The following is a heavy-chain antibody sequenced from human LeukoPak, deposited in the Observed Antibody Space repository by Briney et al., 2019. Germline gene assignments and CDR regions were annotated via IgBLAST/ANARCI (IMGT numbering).Heavy chain of an antibody. Sequence: ASVNLSCTASGYTFTIYGISWVRQAPGQGLEWMGWISAYNGNTNYAQKLQGRVTITTDTSTSTAYMELRSLRSDDTAVYYCARAVVGADYWGQGTLVTVSS. D-gene: IGHD1-26*01. J-gene: IGHJ4*02. CDR2: ISAYNGNT. CDR3: ARAVVGADY. V-gene: IGHV1-18*01. CDR1: GYTFTIYG.